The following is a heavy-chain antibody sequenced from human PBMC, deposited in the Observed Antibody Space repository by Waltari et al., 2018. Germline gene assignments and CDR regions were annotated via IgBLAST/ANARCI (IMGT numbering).Heavy chain of an antibody. D-gene: IGHD3-9*01. CDR2: MNTNSGNA. V-gene: IGHV1-8*01. CDR3: AYSLGLGYFDWLNYYYGMDV. J-gene: IGHJ6*02. CDR1: VYTFPSYD. Sequence: HVQLVQSGAEVKKPGASVKVSCKASVYTFPSYDINWVRQATGQGLEWMGWMNTNSGNAGEAQKFKSRSKITADESTSTAYMELSSLRSEDTAVYYCAYSLGLGYFDWLNYYYGMDVWGQGTTVTVSS.